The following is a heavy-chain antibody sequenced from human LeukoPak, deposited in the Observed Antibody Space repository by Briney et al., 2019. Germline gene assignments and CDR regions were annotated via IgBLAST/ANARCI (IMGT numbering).Heavy chain of an antibody. D-gene: IGHD1-14*01. Sequence: PSETLSLTCAVYGGSLSGYYWSWIRQPPGKGLEWIGEINHSGSTNYNPSLKSRVTISVDTSKNQFSLKLSSVTAADTAVYYCARGRTVPRAALDVWGQGTTVTVSS. CDR2: INHSGST. J-gene: IGHJ6*02. CDR1: GGSLSGYY. V-gene: IGHV4-34*01. CDR3: ARGRTVPRAALDV.